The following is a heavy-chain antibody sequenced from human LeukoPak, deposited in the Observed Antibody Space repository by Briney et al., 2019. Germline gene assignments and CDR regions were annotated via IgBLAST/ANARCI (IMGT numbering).Heavy chain of an antibody. CDR1: GFTFSSYG. V-gene: IGHV3-30*18. Sequence: GRSLRLSCAASGFTFSSYGMHWVRQAPGKGLEWVAVISYDGSNKYYADSVKGRFTISRDNSKSTLYLQMNSLRAEDTAVYYCAKVADCSSTSCYTLDYWGQGTLVTVSS. D-gene: IGHD2-2*02. CDR3: AKVADCSSTSCYTLDY. J-gene: IGHJ4*02. CDR2: ISYDGSNK.